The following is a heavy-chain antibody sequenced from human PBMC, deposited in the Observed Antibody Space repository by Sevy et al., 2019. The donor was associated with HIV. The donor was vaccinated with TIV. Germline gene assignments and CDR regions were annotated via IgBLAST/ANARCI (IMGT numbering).Heavy chain of an antibody. CDR3: ARAYYDSSSFYRFDY. CDR1: GFTFSSYE. D-gene: IGHD3-22*01. V-gene: IGHV3-48*03. CDR2: ISSSGSTT. Sequence: GGSLRLSCAASGFTFSSYEMNWVRQAPGKGLEWVSYISSSGSTTYYADSVKGRFTISRDNAKNSLYLQMNSLRAEDTAVYYCARAYYDSSSFYRFDYWGQGTLVTVSS. J-gene: IGHJ4*02.